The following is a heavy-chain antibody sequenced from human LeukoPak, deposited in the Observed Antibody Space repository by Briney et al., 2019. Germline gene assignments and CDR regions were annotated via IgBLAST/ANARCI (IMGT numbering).Heavy chain of an antibody. CDR2: IYYSGST. J-gene: IGHJ6*03. Sequence: SETLSLTCTVSGGSISPYYWSWIRQPPGKGLEWVGYIYYSGSTNYNPSLKSRVTISVDTSKNQFSLKLSSVTAADTAVYYCARAFYPGYYSYMAVWGKGTTVTVSS. CDR3: ARAFYPGYYSYMAV. D-gene: IGHD3-3*02. V-gene: IGHV4-59*01. CDR1: GGSISPYY.